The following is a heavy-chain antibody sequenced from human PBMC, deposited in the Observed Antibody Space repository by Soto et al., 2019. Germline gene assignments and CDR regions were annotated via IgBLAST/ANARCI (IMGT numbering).Heavy chain of an antibody. CDR1: VGSFSGYY. J-gene: IGHJ4*02. V-gene: IGHV4-34*01. Sequence: SETLSLTCAVYVGSFSGYYWSWIRQPPGKGLEWIGEINHSGSTNYNPSLKSRVTISVDTSKNQFSLKLSSVTAADTAVYYCARDSMATNDYWGQGTLVTVSS. CDR3: ARDSMATNDY. D-gene: IGHD5-12*01. CDR2: INHSGST.